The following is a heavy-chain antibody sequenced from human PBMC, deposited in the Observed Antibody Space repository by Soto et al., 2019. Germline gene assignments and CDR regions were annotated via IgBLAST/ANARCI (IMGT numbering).Heavy chain of an antibody. J-gene: IGHJ4*02. V-gene: IGHV3-53*01. CDR1: GFTVSSNY. CDR3: ARAYYDSSGYYYHPSYSFDY. D-gene: IGHD3-22*01. Sequence: GGSLRLSCAASGFTVSSNYMSWVRQAPGKGLEWVSVIYSGGSTYYADSVKGRFTISRDNSKNTLYLQMNSLRAEDTAVYYCARAYYDSSGYYYHPSYSFDYWGQGTLVTVSS. CDR2: IYSGGST.